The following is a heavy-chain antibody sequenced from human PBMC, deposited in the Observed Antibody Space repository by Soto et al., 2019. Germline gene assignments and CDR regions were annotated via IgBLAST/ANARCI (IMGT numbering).Heavy chain of an antibody. Sequence: GGSLRLSCAASGFTFSNFEMRWVRQAPGKGLEWVSYINTAGSTKYYAESVKGLFTISRDNARNSLFLQMNSLRAEDTAVYYCARAEFRAAGCLTAYYSYGLGVWGQGSRGTVSS. J-gene: IGHJ6*01. D-gene: IGHD2-15*01. V-gene: IGHV3-48*03. CDR1: GFTFSNFE. CDR2: INTAGSTK. CDR3: ARAEFRAAGCLTAYYSYGLGV.